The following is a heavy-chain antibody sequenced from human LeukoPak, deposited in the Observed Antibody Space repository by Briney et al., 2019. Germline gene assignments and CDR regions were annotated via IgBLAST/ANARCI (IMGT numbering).Heavy chain of an antibody. CDR3: GRDPRGATVTSLKIDY. J-gene: IGHJ4*02. CDR1: GFTFSNYS. Sequence: PGGSLRLSCAGSGFTFSNYSMNWVRQAPGKGLEWVSSISSGRTYIYYADSVKGRFTISRDNAQNSLYLQMNSLRAEDTAVYFCGRDPRGATVTSLKIDYWGQGTLVTVSS. D-gene: IGHD4-17*01. V-gene: IGHV3-21*01. CDR2: ISSGRTYI.